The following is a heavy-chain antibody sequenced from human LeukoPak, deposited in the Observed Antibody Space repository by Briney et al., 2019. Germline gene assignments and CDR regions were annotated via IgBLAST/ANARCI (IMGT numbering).Heavy chain of an antibody. D-gene: IGHD6-13*01. Sequence: SVKVSCTASGGTFSSYAISWVRQAPGQGLEWMGRIIPILGIANYAQKFQGRVTITADKSTSTAYMELSSLRSEDTAVYYCARGSAAAEYFDYWGQGTLVTVSS. J-gene: IGHJ4*02. CDR1: GGTFSSYA. V-gene: IGHV1-69*04. CDR2: IIPILGIA. CDR3: ARGSAAAEYFDY.